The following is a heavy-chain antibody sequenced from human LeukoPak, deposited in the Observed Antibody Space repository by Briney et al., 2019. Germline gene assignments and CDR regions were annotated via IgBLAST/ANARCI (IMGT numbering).Heavy chain of an antibody. J-gene: IGHJ4*02. D-gene: IGHD1-26*01. CDR1: GXTFSSYA. Sequence: GGSLRLSCAASGXTFSSYAMNWVRQAPGKGLEWVSTTSNSGDRTYYADSVKGRFTISRDNSTNTLYLQMNSLRTEDTAVYYCAKDFVPRGGSYFPGFDYWGQGTLVIVSS. V-gene: IGHV3-23*01. CDR2: TSNSGDRT. CDR3: AKDFVPRGGSYFPGFDY.